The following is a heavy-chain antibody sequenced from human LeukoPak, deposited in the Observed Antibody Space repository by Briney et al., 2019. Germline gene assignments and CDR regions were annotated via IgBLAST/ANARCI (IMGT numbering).Heavy chain of an antibody. D-gene: IGHD6-19*01. V-gene: IGHV4-61*02. Sequence: SQTLSLICTVSGGSISSGSYYWSWIRQPAGKGLEWIGRIYTSGSTNYNPSLKSRVTISVDTSKNRFSLKLSSVAAADTALYYCARGNPSLYSSGWYPFDYWGQGTLVTVSS. CDR2: IYTSGST. J-gene: IGHJ4*02. CDR3: ARGNPSLYSSGWYPFDY. CDR1: GGSISSGSYY.